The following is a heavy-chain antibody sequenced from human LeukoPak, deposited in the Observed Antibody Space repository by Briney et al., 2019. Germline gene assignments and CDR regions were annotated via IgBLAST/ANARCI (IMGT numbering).Heavy chain of an antibody. CDR1: GFIFTSYS. J-gene: IGHJ4*02. CDR2: ISSSSSDYI. D-gene: IGHD3-22*01. Sequence: PGGSLLLSCVASGFIFTSYSMNWVRQAPGKGLEWVSSISSSSSDYINYADSVKGRFTISKDNAKNSLYLQMNSLRAEDTAVYYCARGPYYYDSGGFYHYWGQGTLVTVSS. CDR3: ARGPYYYDSGGFYHY. V-gene: IGHV3-21*01.